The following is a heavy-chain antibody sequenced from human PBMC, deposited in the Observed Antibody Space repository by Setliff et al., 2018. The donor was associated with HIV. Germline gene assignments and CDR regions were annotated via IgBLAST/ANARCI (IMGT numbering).Heavy chain of an antibody. CDR1: GFTVNSNY. CDR3: AMGGSNTWYSS. Sequence: GGSLRLSCAASGFTVNSNYINWVRQAPGKGLEWVSVFYSNGKTYYADSVRGRFTISRDNSQNTVSLQMNSLRVEDTAVYYCAMGGSNTWYSSWGQGALVTVSS. CDR2: FYSNGKT. J-gene: IGHJ5*02. V-gene: IGHV3-66*02. D-gene: IGHD6-13*01.